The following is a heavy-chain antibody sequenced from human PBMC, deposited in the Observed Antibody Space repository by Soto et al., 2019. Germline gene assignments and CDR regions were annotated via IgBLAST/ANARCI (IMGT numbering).Heavy chain of an antibody. Sequence: QVQLVQSGAEVKKPGSSVKVSCKASGGTFSSYTISWVRQAPGQGLEWMGRIIPILGIANYAQKFQGRVTITADKSTSTAYMELSSLRSEDTAVYYCARGGSSWYDTYFDYWGQGTLVTLSS. V-gene: IGHV1-69*02. CDR1: GGTFSSYT. CDR2: IIPILGIA. D-gene: IGHD6-13*01. CDR3: ARGGSSWYDTYFDY. J-gene: IGHJ4*02.